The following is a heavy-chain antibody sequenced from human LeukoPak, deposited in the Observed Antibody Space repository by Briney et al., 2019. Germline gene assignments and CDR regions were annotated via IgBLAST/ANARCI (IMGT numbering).Heavy chain of an antibody. Sequence: GGSLRLSCAASGFTFSNYAMGWVRQAPGKGPEWVSSKRYNIENTHYADAVQGRFTISRDNSKNTLYLQMNSLRAEDTARYYCAKASTRDTGYYFDSWGQGTLVSVSS. CDR2: KRYNIENT. V-gene: IGHV3-23*01. CDR1: GFTFSNYA. J-gene: IGHJ4*02. D-gene: IGHD3-9*01. CDR3: AKASTRDTGYYFDS.